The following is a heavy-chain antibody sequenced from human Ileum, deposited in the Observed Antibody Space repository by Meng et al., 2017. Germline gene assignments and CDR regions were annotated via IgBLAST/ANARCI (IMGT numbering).Heavy chain of an antibody. CDR3: ARVRRGLGLRFDP. V-gene: IGHV4-31*03. CDR1: GGSISSGGYY. D-gene: IGHD3/OR15-3a*01. J-gene: IGHJ5*02. Sequence: QVRRQESGPGLVKPSQTLFLTGTVSGGSISSGGYYWGWIRQHPGKGLEWIGYIFYSGSTYYNSSLKSRINISVDTSKNQFSLKVSSVTAADTAVYYCARVRRGLGLRFDPWGQGTLVTASS. CDR2: IFYSGST.